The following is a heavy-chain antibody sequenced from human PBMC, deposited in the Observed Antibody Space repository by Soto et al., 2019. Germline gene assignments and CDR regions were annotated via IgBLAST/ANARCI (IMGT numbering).Heavy chain of an antibody. CDR2: LGGSGDTT. D-gene: IGHD6-19*01. J-gene: IGHJ4*02. V-gene: IGHV3-23*01. Sequence: EVQLLESGGGLVQPGGSLSLSCAASGFTFSTYDMSWVRQAPGKGLEWVSTLGGSGDTTYYADSVKGRFTISRDISKNTLFPQMNSLRADDTAVYYCAKGGWCDDRGQGTLVTVSS. CDR3: AKGGWCDD. CDR1: GFTFSTYD.